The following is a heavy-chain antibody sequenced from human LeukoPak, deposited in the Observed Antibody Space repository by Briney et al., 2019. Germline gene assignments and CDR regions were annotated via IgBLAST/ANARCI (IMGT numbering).Heavy chain of an antibody. Sequence: PGGSLRLSCAASGFTFSSYAMSWVRQAPGKGLEWVSAISGSGGSTYYADSVKGLFTISRDNSKNTLYLQMNSLRAEDTAVYYCAKDTVMSTYYYDSSGYSDYWGQGTLVTVSS. J-gene: IGHJ4*02. CDR1: GFTFSSYA. CDR3: AKDTVMSTYYYDSSGYSDY. D-gene: IGHD3-22*01. V-gene: IGHV3-23*01. CDR2: ISGSGGST.